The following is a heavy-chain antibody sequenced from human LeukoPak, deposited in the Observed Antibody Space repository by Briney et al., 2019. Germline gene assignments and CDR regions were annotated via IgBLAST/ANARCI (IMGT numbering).Heavy chain of an antibody. D-gene: IGHD4-17*01. CDR3: ASREWVTTTLD. CDR1: GGSLSCSNW. J-gene: IGHJ4*02. V-gene: IGHV4-4*02. Sequence: SGTLSLTCAVSGGSLSCSNWWGWVGQPPGKGLEWIEEFYHGGSTNYTPSLRSRGTISVDKYKIQYSLKLSSVTAADTAMYDCASREWVTTTLDGGQGKRATVSS. CDR2: FYHGGST.